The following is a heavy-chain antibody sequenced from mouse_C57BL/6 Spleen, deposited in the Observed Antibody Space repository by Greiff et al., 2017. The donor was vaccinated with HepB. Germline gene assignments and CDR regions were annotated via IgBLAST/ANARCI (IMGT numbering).Heavy chain of an antibody. Sequence: EVQLVESGGGLVKPGGSLKLSCAASGFTFSDYGMHWVRQAPEKGLEWVAYISSGSSTIYYADTVKGRFTISRDNAKNTLFLQMTSLRSEDTAMYYCAREGYYGSPRYFDVWGTGTTVTVSS. CDR1: GFTFSDYG. J-gene: IGHJ1*03. CDR3: AREGYYGSPRYFDV. V-gene: IGHV5-17*01. CDR2: ISSGSSTI. D-gene: IGHD1-1*01.